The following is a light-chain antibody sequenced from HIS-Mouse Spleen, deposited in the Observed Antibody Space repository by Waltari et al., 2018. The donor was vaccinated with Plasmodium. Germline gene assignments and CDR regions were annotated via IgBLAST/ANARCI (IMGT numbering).Light chain of an antibody. CDR1: ALPKQY. V-gene: IGLV3-10*01. Sequence: SYELTQPPSVSVSPGQTARITCSGDALPKQYAYWYQQNSGQAPVLVIYEDSKRPSGIPERVSGSSSGTMATLTISGAQVEDEADYYCYSTDSSGNHRVFGGGTKLTVL. CDR3: YSTDSSGNHRV. J-gene: IGLJ3*02. CDR2: EDS.